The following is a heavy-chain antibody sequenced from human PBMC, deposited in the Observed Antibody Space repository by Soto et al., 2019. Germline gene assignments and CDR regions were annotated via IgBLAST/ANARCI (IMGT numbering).Heavy chain of an antibody. V-gene: IGHV3-23*01. J-gene: IGHJ4*02. CDR2: ISGSGVST. CDR1: GLTFSIYA. CDR3: AKDYSYDSPGYKRFDY. D-gene: IGHD3-22*01. Sequence: PWGALILACAASGLTFSIYAMSWVRQAPGKGLEWVSAISGSGVSTHYADSVKGRFTISRDNSKNTLYLQMNSPRADETAVDYCAKDYSYDSPGYKRFDYWGQGTMVTVSS.